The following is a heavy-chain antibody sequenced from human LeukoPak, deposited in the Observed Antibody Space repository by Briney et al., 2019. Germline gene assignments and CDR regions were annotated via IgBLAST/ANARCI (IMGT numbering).Heavy chain of an antibody. CDR2: ISSSSSYI. CDR3: ARGRNYYGSGSYYNPNFDY. CDR1: GFTFSSYS. Sequence: KAGGSLRLSCAASGFTFSSYSMNWGRQAPGKGLEWVSSISSSSSYIYYADSVKGRFTISRDNAKNSLYLQMNSLRAEDTAVYYCARGRNYYGSGSYYNPNFDYWGQGTLVTVSS. D-gene: IGHD3-10*01. J-gene: IGHJ4*02. V-gene: IGHV3-21*01.